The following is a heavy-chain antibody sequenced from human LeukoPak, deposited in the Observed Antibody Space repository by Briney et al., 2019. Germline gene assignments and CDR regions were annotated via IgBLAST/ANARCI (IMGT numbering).Heavy chain of an antibody. CDR1: GFTFSSYA. CDR3: AFRDIVVVVVATAFDY. J-gene: IGHJ4*02. Sequence: GGSLRLSCAASGFTFSSYAMSWVRQAPGKGLEWVSAISGSGGSTYYADSVKGRFTISRDNSKNTLYLQMNSLRAEDTAVYYCAFRDIVVVVVATAFDYWGQGTLVTVSS. CDR2: ISGSGGST. D-gene: IGHD2-15*01. V-gene: IGHV3-23*01.